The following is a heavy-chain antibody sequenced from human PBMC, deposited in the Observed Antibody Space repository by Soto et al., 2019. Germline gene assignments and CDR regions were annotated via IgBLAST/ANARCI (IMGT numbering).Heavy chain of an antibody. J-gene: IGHJ4*02. D-gene: IGHD2-21*02. CDR2: ISSSATTI. CDR1: GFSFSGYE. CDR3: AKDRAVVTTAIEYHFDY. Sequence: LRLSCAASGFSFSGYEMSWVRQVPGKGLEWISYISSSATTIYYADSVKGRFTISRDNAKNSLYLQMNRLRAEDTAVYYCAKDRAVVTTAIEYHFDYWGQGTLVTVSS. V-gene: IGHV3-48*03.